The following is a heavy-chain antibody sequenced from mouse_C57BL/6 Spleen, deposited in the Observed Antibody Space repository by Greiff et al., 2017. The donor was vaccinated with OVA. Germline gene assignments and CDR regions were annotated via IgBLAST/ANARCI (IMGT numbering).Heavy chain of an antibody. CDR2: IDPSDSET. CDR3: ARPYDYDGAWFAY. CDR1: GYTFTSYW. V-gene: IGHV1-52*01. Sequence: VKLQQPGAELVRPGSSVKLSCKASGYTFTSYWMHWVKQRPIQGLEWIGNIDPSDSETHYNQKFKDKATLTVDKSSSTAYMQLSSLTSEDSAVYYCARPYDYDGAWFAYWGQGTLVTVSA. D-gene: IGHD2-4*01. J-gene: IGHJ3*01.